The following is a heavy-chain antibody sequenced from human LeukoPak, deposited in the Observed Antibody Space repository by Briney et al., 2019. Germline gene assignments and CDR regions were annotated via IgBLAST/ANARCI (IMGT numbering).Heavy chain of an antibody. CDR1: GYTFTSYY. J-gene: IGHJ4*02. CDR3: ARDSRNDYADYVGLGDY. V-gene: IGHV1-46*01. CDR2: INPSGGST. Sequence: GASVKVSCKASGYTFTSYYMHWVRQAPGQGLEWMGIINPSGGSTSYAQKFQGRVTMTRDTSTSTVYMELSSLRSEDTAVYYCARDSRNDYADYVGLGDYWGQGTLVTVSS. D-gene: IGHD4-17*01.